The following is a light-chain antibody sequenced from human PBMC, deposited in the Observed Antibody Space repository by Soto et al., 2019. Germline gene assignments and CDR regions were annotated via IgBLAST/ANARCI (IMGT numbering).Light chain of an antibody. Sequence: DIQMTHSPSTLSPSVGYRFSITCRASQSISSWLAWYQKKQGKAPKPLIYDASSLESGVPSRLRGSGYGTELTITISSMKPDDFATYYCQQYNSYSVTFGQGTRLEI. J-gene: IGKJ5*01. CDR1: QSISSW. CDR3: QQYNSYSVT. CDR2: DAS. V-gene: IGKV1-5*01.